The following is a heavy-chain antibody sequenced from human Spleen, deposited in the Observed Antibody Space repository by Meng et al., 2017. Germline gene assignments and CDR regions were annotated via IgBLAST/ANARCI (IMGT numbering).Heavy chain of an antibody. D-gene: IGHD2-8*02. V-gene: IGHV1-18*01. J-gene: IGHJ5*02. CDR1: GYTFISYG. CDR3: ARDEGREYWYNWFDP. CDR2: ISAYNGNT. Sequence: QVQLVQSGAEVKKPGASVKVACKASGYTFISYGISWVRQAPGQGLEWMGWISAYNGNTYYAEKVQDRLTMTTDTSTSTAYMELRSLRSDDTAVYYCARDEGREYWYNWFDPWGQGTLVTVSS.